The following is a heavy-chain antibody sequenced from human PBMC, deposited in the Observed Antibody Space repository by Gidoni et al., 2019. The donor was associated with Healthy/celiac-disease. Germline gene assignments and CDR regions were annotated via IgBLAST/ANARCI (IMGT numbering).Heavy chain of an antibody. J-gene: IGHJ3*02. D-gene: IGHD3-16*01. CDR1: GFTFSSYG. V-gene: IGHV3-33*01. CDR3: ASAPGQAAAGGDAFDI. Sequence: QVQLVESGGGVVQPGRSLRLSCAASGFTFSSYGMHWVRQAQGKGLEWVAVIWYDGSNKYYADSVKGRFTISRDNSKNTLYLQMNSLRAEDTAVYYCASAPGQAAAGGDAFDIWGQGTMVTVSS. CDR2: IWYDGSNK.